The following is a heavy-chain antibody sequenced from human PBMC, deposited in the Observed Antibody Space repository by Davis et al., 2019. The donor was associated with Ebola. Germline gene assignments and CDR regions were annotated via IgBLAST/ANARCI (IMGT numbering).Heavy chain of an antibody. D-gene: IGHD5-18*01. J-gene: IGHJ4*02. CDR2: TSCCNGRT. CDR1: GFTFSRHT. CDR3: ARDSAVVFFDY. Sequence: GESLKISCAASGFTFSRHTINWVRQAPGKGLEWVSYTSCCNGRTYYADSVKGRFTSSRDGATNSVHLQMDSLRADDTAVYYCARDSAVVFFDYWSQGTLVTVAS. V-gene: IGHV3-21*04.